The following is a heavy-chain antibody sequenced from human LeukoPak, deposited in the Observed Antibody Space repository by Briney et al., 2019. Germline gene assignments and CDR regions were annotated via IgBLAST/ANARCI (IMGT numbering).Heavy chain of an antibody. CDR3: ARITGIEAAGDY. CDR2: IKHDGSEK. D-gene: IGHD6-13*01. Sequence: GGSLRLSCAASGFTFSTYWMSWVRQAPGRGLEWVANIKHDGSEKFYVDSVKGRFTISRDNAKNSLYLQLNSLRAEDTALYYCARITGIEAAGDYWGQGTLVTVSS. CDR1: GFTFSTYW. V-gene: IGHV3-7*04. J-gene: IGHJ4*02.